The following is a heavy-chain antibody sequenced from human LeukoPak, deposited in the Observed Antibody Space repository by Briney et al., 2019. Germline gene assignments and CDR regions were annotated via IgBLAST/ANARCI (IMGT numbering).Heavy chain of an antibody. Sequence: SETLSLTCTVSGGSISSSSYYWGWIRQPPGKGLEWIGSIYYSGSTYYNPSLKSRVTISVDTSKNQFSLQLNSVTPEDTAVYYCARKQPRGKHPRALDNRFDPWGQGTLVTVSS. CDR2: IYYSGST. CDR1: GGSISSSSYY. J-gene: IGHJ5*02. D-gene: IGHD3-16*01. CDR3: ARKQPRGKHPRALDNRFDP. V-gene: IGHV4-39*01.